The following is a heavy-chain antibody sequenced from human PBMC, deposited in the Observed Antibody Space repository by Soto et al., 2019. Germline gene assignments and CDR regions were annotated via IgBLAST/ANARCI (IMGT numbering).Heavy chain of an antibody. CDR1: GGSISSSSYY. CDR2: IYYSGST. V-gene: IGHV4-39*01. D-gene: IGHD6-19*01. J-gene: IGHJ6*03. CDR3: ARRRIAVTATGKDYYYYYMDV. Sequence: SETLSLTCTVSGGSISSSSYYWGWIRQPPGKGLEWIGSIYYSGSTYYNPSLKSRVTISGDTSKNQFSLKLSSVTAADTAVYYCARRRIAVTATGKDYYYYYMDVWGKGTTVTVSS.